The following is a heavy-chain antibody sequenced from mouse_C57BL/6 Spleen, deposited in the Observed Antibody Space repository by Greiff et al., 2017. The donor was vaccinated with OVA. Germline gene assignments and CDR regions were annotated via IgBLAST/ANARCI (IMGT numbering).Heavy chain of an antibody. Sequence: VQLQQSGPELVKPGASVKISCKASGYSFTGYYMNWVKQSPEQSLEWIGEINPSTGGTTYNQKFKAKATLTVDKSSSTAYMQLKSLTSEDSAVYYCARRDDGYYNAKDYWGQGTSVTVSS. V-gene: IGHV1-42*01. CDR2: INPSTGGT. J-gene: IGHJ4*01. CDR1: GYSFTGYY. CDR3: ARRDDGYYNAKDY. D-gene: IGHD2-3*01.